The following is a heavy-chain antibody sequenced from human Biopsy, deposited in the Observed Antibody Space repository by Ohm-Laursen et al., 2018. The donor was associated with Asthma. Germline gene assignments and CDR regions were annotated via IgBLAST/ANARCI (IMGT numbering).Heavy chain of an antibody. CDR2: HDHEEGGT. Sequence: ASVKVSCKISGYSLTDLSMHWVRQAPGQGLEWMGGHDHEEGGTVNARRFQGRVTMTEDTSTATAYMELSSLSSDDTAVYYCASDFPKDYVRYNFQFWGQGTLVTVSS. V-gene: IGHV1-24*01. CDR1: GYSLTDLS. J-gene: IGHJ4*02. CDR3: ASDFPKDYVRYNFQF. D-gene: IGHD4-17*01.